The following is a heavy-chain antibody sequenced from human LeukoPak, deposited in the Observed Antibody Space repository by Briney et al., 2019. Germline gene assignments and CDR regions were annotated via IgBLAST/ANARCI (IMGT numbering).Heavy chain of an antibody. J-gene: IGHJ4*02. Sequence: GSPELFLAASGFNLRSSALHWVRQGSGQGPGWVAVVSYDGSNKYYADSVKGRFTISRDNSKNTLYLQMNSLRADDTAVYYCARDRDSSGWYEGFDYWGQGTLVTVSS. D-gene: IGHD6-19*01. CDR1: GFNLRSSA. CDR3: ARDRDSSGWYEGFDY. CDR2: VSYDGSNK. V-gene: IGHV3-30-3*01.